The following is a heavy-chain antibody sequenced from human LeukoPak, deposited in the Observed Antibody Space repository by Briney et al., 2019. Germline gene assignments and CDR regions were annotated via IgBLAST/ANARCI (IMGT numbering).Heavy chain of an antibody. J-gene: IGHJ5*02. CDR1: GFTFSGSA. CDR2: IRSKANSYAT. V-gene: IGHV3-73*01. D-gene: IGHD3-3*01. CDR3: TSQITIFGVRTRFDP. Sequence: GRSLRLSCAASGFTFSGSAMHWVRQASGKGLEWVGRIRSKANSYATAYAASVKGRFTISRDDSKNTAYLQMNSRKTEDTAVYYCTSQITIFGVRTRFDPWGQGTLVTVSS.